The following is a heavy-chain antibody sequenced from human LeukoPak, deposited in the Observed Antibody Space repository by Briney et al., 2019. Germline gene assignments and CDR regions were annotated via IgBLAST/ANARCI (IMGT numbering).Heavy chain of an antibody. Sequence: SETLSLTCTVSGGSISSYYWSWIRQPPGKGLEWIGYIYYSGSTNYNPSLKSRVTISVDTSKNQFSLKLSSVTAADTAVYYCARVRGSGSYYRFWGQGTLVTVSS. J-gene: IGHJ4*02. CDR3: ARVRGSGSYYRF. CDR2: IYYSGST. CDR1: GGSISSYY. V-gene: IGHV4-59*12. D-gene: IGHD3-10*01.